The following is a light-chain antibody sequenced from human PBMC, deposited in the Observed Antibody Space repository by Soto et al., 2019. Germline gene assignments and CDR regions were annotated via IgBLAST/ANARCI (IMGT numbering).Light chain of an antibody. CDR1: SGDVGGYNY. CDR2: EVS. CDR3: TSWTSSSTVA. J-gene: IGLJ2*01. V-gene: IGLV2-14*01. Sequence: QSALTQPASVSGSPGQSITISCTGTSGDVGGYNYVSWYQQHPGKAPKLIIYEVSNRPSGVSNRFSGSKSGNTASLTISGLQAEDETDYHCTSWTSSSTVAFGGGTKVTVL.